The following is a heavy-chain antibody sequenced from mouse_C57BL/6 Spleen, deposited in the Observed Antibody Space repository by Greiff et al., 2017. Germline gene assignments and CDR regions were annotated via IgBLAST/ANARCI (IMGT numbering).Heavy chain of an antibody. D-gene: IGHD2-4*01. Sequence: EVQLQQSGPELVKPVASVKIPCKASGYTFTDYNMDWVKQSHGKSLEWIGDINPNNGGTIYNQKFKGKATLTVDKSSSTAYMELRSLTSEDTAVYYCARSEDYDYYAMDYWGQGTSVTVSS. V-gene: IGHV1-18*01. J-gene: IGHJ4*01. CDR2: INPNNGGT. CDR3: ARSEDYDYYAMDY. CDR1: GYTFTDYN.